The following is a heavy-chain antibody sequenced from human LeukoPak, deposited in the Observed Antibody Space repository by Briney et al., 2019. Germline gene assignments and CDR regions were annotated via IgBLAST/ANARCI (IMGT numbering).Heavy chain of an antibody. D-gene: IGHD5-18*01. CDR2: KYYSGST. J-gene: IGHJ4*02. CDR1: GDSINTCCYY. CDR3: ARGRSYGFDFDF. V-gene: IGHV4-61*01. Sequence: PSETLSLTCDVSGDSINTCCYYGTWIRQPPGEGLELIGYKYYSGSTRNNSSLRSRLTISLDSSKNQFSLRLTSVTAADTAVYYCARGRSYGFDFDFWGPGTLVIVSS.